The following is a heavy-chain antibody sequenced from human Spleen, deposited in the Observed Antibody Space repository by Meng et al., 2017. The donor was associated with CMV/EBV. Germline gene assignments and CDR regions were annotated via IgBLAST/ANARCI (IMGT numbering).Heavy chain of an antibody. V-gene: IGHV3-23*03. CDR3: AKITSSWSDY. CDR1: GFPFSRYA. Sequence: LYCAASGFPFSRYAMRWVRQAPGKGLEWVSVIYSGGSSTYYADSVKGRFTISRDNSKNTLYLQMNSLRAEDTAVYYCAKITSSWSDYWGQGTLVTVSS. J-gene: IGHJ4*02. CDR2: IYSGGSST. D-gene: IGHD2-2*01.